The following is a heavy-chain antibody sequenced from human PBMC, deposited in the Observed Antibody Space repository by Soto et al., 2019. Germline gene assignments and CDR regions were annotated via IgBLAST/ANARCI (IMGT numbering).Heavy chain of an antibody. V-gene: IGHV1-18*01. J-gene: IGHJ5*02. D-gene: IGHD3-9*01. CDR1: GYSFTSLD. CDR2: ISAYNGNT. Sequence: AASVKVSCKASGYSFTSLDINWVRQTAGQGLEWMGWISAYNGNTNYAQKLQGRVTMTTDTSTSTAYMELRSLRSDDTAVYYCARDSLTRYYDILTGYYKDNWFDPWGQGTLVTVSS. CDR3: ARDSLTRYYDILTGYYKDNWFDP.